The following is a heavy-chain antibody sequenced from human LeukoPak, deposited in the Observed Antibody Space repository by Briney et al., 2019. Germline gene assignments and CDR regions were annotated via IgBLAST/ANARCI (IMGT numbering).Heavy chain of an antibody. CDR1: GFTFSSYS. J-gene: IGHJ3*02. V-gene: IGHV3-48*04. CDR2: ISSSSSTI. Sequence: GGSLRLSCAASGFTFSSYSMNWVRQAPGKGLEWVSYISSSSSTIYYADSVKGRFTISRDNAKNSLYLQMNSLRAEDTAVYYCARGPRDDAFEIWGQGTMVTVSS. CDR3: ARGPRDDAFEI.